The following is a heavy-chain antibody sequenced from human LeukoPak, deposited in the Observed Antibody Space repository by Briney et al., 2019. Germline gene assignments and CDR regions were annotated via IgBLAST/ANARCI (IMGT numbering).Heavy chain of an antibody. Sequence: SETLSLTCTVSGGSISSYYWSWLRQPPGKGLEWIGHIYYSGSTNYNPSLKSRVTISVDTSKNQFSLKVSSVTAADTAVYYCARAGCSSTSCSTNYGMDVWGQGTTVTVSS. D-gene: IGHD2-2*02. V-gene: IGHV4-59*01. J-gene: IGHJ6*02. CDR2: IYYSGST. CDR1: GGSISSYY. CDR3: ARAGCSSTSCSTNYGMDV.